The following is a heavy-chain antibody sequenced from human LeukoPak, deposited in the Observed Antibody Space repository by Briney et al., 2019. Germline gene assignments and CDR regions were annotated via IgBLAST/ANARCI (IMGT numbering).Heavy chain of an antibody. V-gene: IGHV3-23*01. CDR3: AKPSSGSGSYYRRSDAFDI. CDR2: ISGSGGST. D-gene: IGHD3-10*01. J-gene: IGHJ3*02. CDR1: GFTFSSYA. Sequence: GGSLRLSCAASGFTFSSYAMSWVRQAPGKGLEWVSAISGSGGSTYYADSVKGRFTISRDNSKNTLYLQMNSLRAEDTAVYYCAKPSSGSGSYYRRSDAFDIWGQGTMVTVSS.